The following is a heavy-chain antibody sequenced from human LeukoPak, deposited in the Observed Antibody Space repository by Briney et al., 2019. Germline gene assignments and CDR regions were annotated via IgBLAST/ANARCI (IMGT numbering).Heavy chain of an antibody. Sequence: GRSPRLSCAASGFTFSSYAMHWVRQAPGKGPEWVAVISYDGSNKYYADSVKGRFTISRDNSKNTLYLQMNSLRAEDTAVYYCARASIRDGYNDFFDYWGQGTLVTVSS. CDR3: ARASIRDGYNDFFDY. CDR2: ISYDGSNK. J-gene: IGHJ4*02. V-gene: IGHV3-30*14. CDR1: GFTFSSYA. D-gene: IGHD5-24*01.